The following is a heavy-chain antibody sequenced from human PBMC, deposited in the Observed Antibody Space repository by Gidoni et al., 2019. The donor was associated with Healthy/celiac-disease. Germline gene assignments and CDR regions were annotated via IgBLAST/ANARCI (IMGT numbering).Heavy chain of an antibody. CDR2: ISYDGSNK. V-gene: IGHV3-30*03. CDR1: GFTFSSYG. D-gene: IGHD3-22*01. Sequence: QVQLVESGGGVVQPGRSLRLSCAASGFTFSSYGMHWVRQAPGKGLEWVAVISYDGSNKYYADSVKGRFTISRDNSKNTLYLQMNSLRAEDTAVYYCARAGDDYYDSSGYPYLIDYWGQGTLVTVSS. CDR3: ARAGDDYYDSSGYPYLIDY. J-gene: IGHJ4*02.